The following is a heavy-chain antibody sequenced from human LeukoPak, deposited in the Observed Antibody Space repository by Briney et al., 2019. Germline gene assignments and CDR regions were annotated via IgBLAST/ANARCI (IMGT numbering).Heavy chain of an antibody. J-gene: IGHJ4*02. V-gene: IGHV4-34*01. CDR1: GGSFSGYY. Sequence: PSETLSLTCAVYGGSFSGYYWSWTRQPPGKGLEWIGEINHSGNTNYNPSLKSRVTISVDTSKNQFSLKLSSVTAADTAVYYCARGQGYWGQGTLVTVSS. CDR2: INHSGNT. CDR3: ARGQGY.